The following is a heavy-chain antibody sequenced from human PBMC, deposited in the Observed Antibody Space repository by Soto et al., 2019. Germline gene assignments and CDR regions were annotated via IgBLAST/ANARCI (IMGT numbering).Heavy chain of an antibody. CDR1: GDSITSYN. D-gene: IGHD2-21*01. CDR3: ARRAVVAVTGSLDNWLDP. Sequence: PSEPKSLTCTVSGDSITSYNWNWIRQPPGKALEWIGYVYSSGSTNYNPSLKSRVTISVDTSRNQFSLKVNSVTAADTAMYYCARRAVVAVTGSLDNWLDPWGQGILVTVSS. CDR2: VYSSGST. J-gene: IGHJ5*02. V-gene: IGHV4-59*01.